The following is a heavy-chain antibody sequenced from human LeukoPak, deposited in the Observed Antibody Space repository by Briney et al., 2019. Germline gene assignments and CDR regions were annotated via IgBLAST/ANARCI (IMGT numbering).Heavy chain of an antibody. D-gene: IGHD6-13*01. CDR2: IDHSGST. J-gene: IGHJ3*02. CDR3: ARPITYTSSWPLGI. Sequence: SETLSLTCAVYGGSFSGYYWSWIRQPPGKGLEWIGEIDHSGSTNYNPSLKSRVTISVDTSKNQFSLKLSSVTAADTAVYYCARPITYTSSWPLGIWGQGIMVTVSS. CDR1: GGSFSGYY. V-gene: IGHV4-34*01.